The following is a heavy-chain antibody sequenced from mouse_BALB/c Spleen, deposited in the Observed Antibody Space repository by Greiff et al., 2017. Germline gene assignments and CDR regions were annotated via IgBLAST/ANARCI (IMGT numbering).Heavy chain of an antibody. J-gene: IGHJ4*01. CDR3: AREGSYYYAMDY. V-gene: IGHV3-6*02. CDR1: GYSITSGYY. CDR2: ISYDGSN. Sequence: EVKLQDSGPGLVKPSQSLSLTCSVTGYSITSGYYWNWIRQFPGNKLEWMGYISYDGSNNYNPSLKNRISITRDTSKNQFFLKLNSVTTEDTATYYCAREGSYYYAMDYWGQGTSVTVSS. D-gene: IGHD1-3*01.